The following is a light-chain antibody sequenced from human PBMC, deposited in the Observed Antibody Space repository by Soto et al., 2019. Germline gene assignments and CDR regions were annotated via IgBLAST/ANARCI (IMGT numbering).Light chain of an antibody. J-gene: IGKJ1*01. CDR3: QQYNSYPWT. CDR2: GAF. V-gene: IGKV1-39*01. Sequence: DIQMTHSPSSLSASVGDIVTITCRASQTVSKYVNWYQQKPGKAPMLLIYGAFSLQSGVTSRFSGSGSGKDFTLTISRLQPDDFAIYYCQQYNSYPWTFGQGTKVDI. CDR1: QTVSKY.